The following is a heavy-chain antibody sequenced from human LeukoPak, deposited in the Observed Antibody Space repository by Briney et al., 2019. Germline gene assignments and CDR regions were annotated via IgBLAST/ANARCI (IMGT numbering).Heavy chain of an antibody. CDR2: IYYSGST. CDR1: GGPISSYY. J-gene: IGHJ4*02. D-gene: IGHD6-6*01. CDR3: ARGKGSSSVGY. V-gene: IGHV4-59*01. Sequence: SETLSLTCTVSGGPISSYYWSWIRQPPGKGLEWIGYIYYSGSTNYNPSLKSRVTISVDTSKNQFSLKLSSVTAADTAVYYCARGKGSSSVGYWGQGTLVTVSS.